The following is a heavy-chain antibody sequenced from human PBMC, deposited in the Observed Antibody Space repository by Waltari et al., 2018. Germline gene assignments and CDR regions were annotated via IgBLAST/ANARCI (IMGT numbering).Heavy chain of an antibody. J-gene: IGHJ4*02. D-gene: IGHD3-10*01. V-gene: IGHV3-9*02. CDR2: IGWNSGAM. CDR1: GFRSDDYA. CDR3: VKGGWGFGAFYEQH. Sequence: EVQLVTSGGGLVQPGRSLRLGCVGPGFRSDDYAMYRVRQRPGKGLEWLSGIGWNSGAMGYADSVRGRFSTYRDNARKSLYLQMGRLRPEDTALYYCVKGGWGFGAFYEQHWGQGIQVTVSS.